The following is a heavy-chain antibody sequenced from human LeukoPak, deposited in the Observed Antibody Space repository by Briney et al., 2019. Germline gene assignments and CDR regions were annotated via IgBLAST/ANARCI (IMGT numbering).Heavy chain of an antibody. CDR1: GVSISTSTYY. CDR3: ARHRRSVAATPAYFAY. CDR2: ISYSGST. Sequence: PSETLSLTCIVSGVSISTSTYYWGWLRQPPGKGLEWIGSISYSGSTYYNSSLKSRVNISVNASKNQFSLKLSSVTAADTAVFYCARHRRSVAATPAYFAYWGQGRLVTVS. J-gene: IGHJ4*02. D-gene: IGHD6-19*01. V-gene: IGHV4-39*01.